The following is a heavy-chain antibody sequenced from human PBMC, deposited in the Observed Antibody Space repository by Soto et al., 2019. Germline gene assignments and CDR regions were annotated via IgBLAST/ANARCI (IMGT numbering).Heavy chain of an antibody. CDR3: ARELGELLKFGAFDI. Sequence: ASVKVSCKASGYTFTSYYMHWVRQAPGQGLEWMGIINPSGGSTSYAQKFQGRVTMTRDTSTSTVYMELSSLRSEDTAVYYCARELGELLKFGAFDIWGQGTMVTVSS. V-gene: IGHV1-46*01. CDR2: INPSGGST. CDR1: GYTFTSYY. J-gene: IGHJ3*02. D-gene: IGHD3-10*01.